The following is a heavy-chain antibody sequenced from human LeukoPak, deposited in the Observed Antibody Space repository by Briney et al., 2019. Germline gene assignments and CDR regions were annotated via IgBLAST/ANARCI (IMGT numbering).Heavy chain of an antibody. D-gene: IGHD1-26*01. CDR3: AKDGQGAFDY. V-gene: IGHV3-30*18. J-gene: IGHJ4*02. CDR2: ISYDGSNK. CDR1: GFTFSSYG. Sequence: GGSLRLSCSASGFTFSSYGMHWVRQAPGKGLEWVAVISYDGSNKYYADSVKGRFTISRDNSKNTLYLQMNSLRAEDTAVYYCAKDGQGAFDYWGQGTLVTVSS.